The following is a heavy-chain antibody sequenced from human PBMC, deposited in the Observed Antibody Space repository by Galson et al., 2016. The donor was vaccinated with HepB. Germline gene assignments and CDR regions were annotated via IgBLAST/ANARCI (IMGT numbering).Heavy chain of an antibody. V-gene: IGHV4-59*01. CDR1: GASISGYY. CDR2: IYYSGRT. J-gene: IGHJ6*02. CDR3: ARDDSGGWYGFHYGMDV. D-gene: IGHD6-19*01. Sequence: ETLSLTCTVSGASISGYYLSWIRQPPGKGLEWIGYIYYSGRTNYNPSLKSRVTISVDTSKNQFSLKRSPVTAADTAVYYCARDDSGGWYGFHYGMDVWGQGTTVTVSS.